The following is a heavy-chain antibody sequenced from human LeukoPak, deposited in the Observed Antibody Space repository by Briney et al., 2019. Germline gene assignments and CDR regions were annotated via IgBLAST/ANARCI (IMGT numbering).Heavy chain of an antibody. CDR3: AKDGSWGDYYFYFYIDV. Sequence: GGSLRLSCEVSGFAFGNYAMSWVRQAPGKGLEWISGISASGHYTYTADSLKGRFTISRDNSKNTLYLQMNSLRAEDTALYYCAKDGSWGDYYFYFYIDVWGKGTTDTVSS. D-gene: IGHD3-16*01. CDR1: GFAFGNYA. CDR2: ISASGHYT. J-gene: IGHJ6*03. V-gene: IGHV3-23*01.